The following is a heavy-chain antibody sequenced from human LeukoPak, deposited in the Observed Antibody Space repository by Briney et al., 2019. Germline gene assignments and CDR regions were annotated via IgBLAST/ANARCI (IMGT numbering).Heavy chain of an antibody. J-gene: IGHJ4*02. CDR3: ARDIGDGPGGFDY. CDR1: GFPFSTYT. CDR2: IGSSSSYI. D-gene: IGHD1-26*01. V-gene: IGHV3-21*01. Sequence: AGGSLRLSCAASGFPFSTYTMNWVRQAPGKGLEWVSSIGSSSSYIYYADSVKGRFTISRDNAKNSLYLQMNSLRAEDTAVYYCARDIGDGPGGFDYWGQGTLVTVSS.